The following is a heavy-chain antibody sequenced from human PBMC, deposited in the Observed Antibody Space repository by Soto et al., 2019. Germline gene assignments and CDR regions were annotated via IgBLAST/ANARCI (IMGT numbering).Heavy chain of an antibody. Sequence: QVQLQESGPGLLKPSETLSLTCTLSGDSVSSGASHWTWIRQSPGKGLEWIGYIHHNATADCNPSLQSRVSISVDTAKNHSSLKLTSATTADTAVYYCARLDRSTSKIGVWGQGTTVTVSS. J-gene: IGHJ6*02. D-gene: IGHD3-22*01. CDR3: ARLDRSTSKIGV. CDR1: GDSVSSGASH. V-gene: IGHV4-61*03. CDR2: IHHNATA.